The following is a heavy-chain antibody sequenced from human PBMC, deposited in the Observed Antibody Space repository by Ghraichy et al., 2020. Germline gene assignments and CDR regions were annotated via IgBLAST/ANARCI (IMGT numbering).Heavy chain of an antibody. Sequence: SLNISCAASGFTFDDYAMHWVRQAPGKGLDWVSGISWNSGSIGYVDSVKGRFTISRDNAKNSLYLQMNSLRAEDTALYYCAKAPQAAPGAFDIWGQGTMVTVSS. D-gene: IGHD6-25*01. CDR1: GFTFDDYA. V-gene: IGHV3-9*01. CDR2: ISWNSGSI. J-gene: IGHJ3*02. CDR3: AKAPQAAPGAFDI.